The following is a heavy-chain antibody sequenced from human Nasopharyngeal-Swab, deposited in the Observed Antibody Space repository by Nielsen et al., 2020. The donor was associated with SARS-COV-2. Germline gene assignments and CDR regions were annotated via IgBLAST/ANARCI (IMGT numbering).Heavy chain of an antibody. CDR3: RVVPAAMWYYYYGMDV. J-gene: IGHJ6*02. D-gene: IGHD2-2*01. CDR2: FDPEDGET. CDR1: GYTLTELS. Sequence: ASVKVSCRVSGYTLTELSMHWGRQAPGKGLEWMGGFDPEDGETIYAQKFQGRVTMTEDTSTDTAYMELSSLRSEDTAVYYCRVVPAAMWYYYYGMDVWGQGTTVTVSS. V-gene: IGHV1-24*01.